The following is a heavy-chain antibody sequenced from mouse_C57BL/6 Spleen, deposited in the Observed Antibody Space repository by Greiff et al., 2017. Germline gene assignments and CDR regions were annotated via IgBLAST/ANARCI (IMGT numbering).Heavy chain of an antibody. CDR2: ISGGGGNT. Sequence: DVMLVESGGGLVKPGGSLKLSCAASGFTFSSYTMSWVRQTPEKRLEWVATISGGGGNTYYPDSVKGRFTISRDNAKNTLYLQMSSLRSEDTALYYCARHGDYYGSSYRYYAMDYWGQGTSVTVSS. CDR3: ARHGDYYGSSYRYYAMDY. V-gene: IGHV5-9*01. CDR1: GFTFSSYT. D-gene: IGHD1-1*01. J-gene: IGHJ4*01.